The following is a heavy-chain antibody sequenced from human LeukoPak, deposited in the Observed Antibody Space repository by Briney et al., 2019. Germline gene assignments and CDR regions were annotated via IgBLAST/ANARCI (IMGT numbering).Heavy chain of an antibody. CDR2: ISWNSGSI. V-gene: IGHV3-9*01. CDR3: ATWGHSSSWYRDY. CDR1: GFTFDDYA. D-gene: IGHD6-13*01. Sequence: PGGSLRLSCAASGFTFDDYAMHWVRQAPGKGLEWVSGISWNSGSIGYADSVKGRFTISRDNAKNSLYLQMNSLRAEDTAVYYCATWGHSSSWYRDYWGQGTLVTVSS. J-gene: IGHJ4*02.